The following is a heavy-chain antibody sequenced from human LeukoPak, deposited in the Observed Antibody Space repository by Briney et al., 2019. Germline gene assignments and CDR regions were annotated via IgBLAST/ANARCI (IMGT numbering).Heavy chain of an antibody. CDR2: INHSGST. Sequence: SETLSLTCAVYGGSFSGYYWSWIRQPPGKGLEWIGEINHSGSTNYNPSLKSRVTISLDTSKHQFSLKLSSVTAADTAVYYCARRAGVAARPPYYFDYWGQGTLVTVSS. CDR1: GGSFSGYY. J-gene: IGHJ4*02. V-gene: IGHV4-34*01. D-gene: IGHD6-6*01. CDR3: ARRAGVAARPPYYFDY.